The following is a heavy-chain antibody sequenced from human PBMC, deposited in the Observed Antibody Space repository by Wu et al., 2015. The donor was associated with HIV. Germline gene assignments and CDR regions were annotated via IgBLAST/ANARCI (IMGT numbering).Heavy chain of an antibody. CDR3: SSSGYNSGRGAFDI. V-gene: IGHV1-69*05. CDR1: GGTFSSYA. CDR2: IIPILGTP. D-gene: IGHD5-18*01. J-gene: IGHJ3*02. Sequence: QLVQSGAEVKKPGSSVKVSCKASGGTFSSYATNWVRQAPGQGLEWMGGIIPILGTPNYAQKFQGRITITTDESTNTAYMELNSLRSEDTALYFCSSSGYNSGRGAFDIWGQGTMVIVSS.